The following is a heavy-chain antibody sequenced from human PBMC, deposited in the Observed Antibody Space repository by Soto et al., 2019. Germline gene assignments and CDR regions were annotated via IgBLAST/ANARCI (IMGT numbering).Heavy chain of an antibody. CDR3: AHRLVTNYYYGMDV. CDR1: GFSLTTIGVG. D-gene: IGHD4-17*01. J-gene: IGHJ6*02. Sequence: SGPTLVNPTQTLTLTCSFSGFSLTTIGVGVGWIRQPPGKALEWLALIYWDDDKRYSPSLKSRLTITKDTSKNQVVLTMTNMDPVDTATYYCAHRLVTNYYYGMDVWGQGTTVTVSS. CDR2: IYWDDDK. V-gene: IGHV2-5*02.